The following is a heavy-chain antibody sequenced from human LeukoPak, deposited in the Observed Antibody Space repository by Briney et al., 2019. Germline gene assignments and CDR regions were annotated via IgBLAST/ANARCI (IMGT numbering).Heavy chain of an antibody. CDR3: ARGGSSGAFDI. Sequence: SETLSLTCTVSGGSNSSYYWSWIRQPPGKGLEWIGYIYYSGSTNYNPSLKSRVTISVDTSKNQFSLKLSSVTAADTAVYYCARGGSSGAFDIWGQGTMVTVSS. CDR2: IYYSGST. CDR1: GGSNSSYY. J-gene: IGHJ3*02. D-gene: IGHD1-26*01. V-gene: IGHV4-59*01.